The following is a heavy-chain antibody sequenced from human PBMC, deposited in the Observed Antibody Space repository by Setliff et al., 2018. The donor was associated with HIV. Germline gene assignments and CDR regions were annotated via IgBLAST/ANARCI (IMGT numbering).Heavy chain of an antibody. J-gene: IGHJ3*02. V-gene: IGHV1-69*05. CDR1: GGTFSSYA. CDR2: IIPIFGTA. Sequence: SVKVSCKASGGTFSSYAISWVRQAPGQGLEWMGGIIPIFGTANYAQKFQGRVTITTDESTSTAYMELSGLRSEDTAAYYCARTRPYYVWGSYRVKGPTFDAFDIWGQGTMVTVSS. CDR3: ARTRPYYVWGSYRVKGPTFDAFDI. D-gene: IGHD3-16*02.